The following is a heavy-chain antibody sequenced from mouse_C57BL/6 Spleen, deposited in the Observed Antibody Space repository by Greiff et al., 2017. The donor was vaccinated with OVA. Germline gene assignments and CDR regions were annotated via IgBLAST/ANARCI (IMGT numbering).Heavy chain of an antibody. Sequence: QVQLKESGAELARPGASVKLSCKASGYTFTSYGISWVKQRTGQGLEWIGEIYPRSGNTYYNEKFKGKATLTADKSSSTAYMELRSLTSEDSAVYFCAREGGTGPLDYGGQGTTLTVSS. CDR2: IYPRSGNT. D-gene: IGHD4-1*01. V-gene: IGHV1-81*01. CDR1: GYTFTSYG. CDR3: AREGGTGPLDY. J-gene: IGHJ2*01.